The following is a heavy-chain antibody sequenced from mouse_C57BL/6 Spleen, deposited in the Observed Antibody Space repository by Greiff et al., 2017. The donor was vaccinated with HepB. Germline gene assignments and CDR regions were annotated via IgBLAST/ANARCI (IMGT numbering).Heavy chain of an antibody. V-gene: IGHV1-50*01. J-gene: IGHJ3*01. Sequence: QVQLQQPGAELVKPGASVKLSCKASGYTFTSYWMQWVKQRPGQGLEWIGEIDPSDSYTNYNQKFKGKATLTVDTSSSTAYMQLSSLTSEDSAVYYCASPPNYYGRSSWFAYWGQGTLVTVSA. CDR2: IDPSDSYT. CDR1: GYTFTSYW. D-gene: IGHD1-1*01. CDR3: ASPPNYYGRSSWFAY.